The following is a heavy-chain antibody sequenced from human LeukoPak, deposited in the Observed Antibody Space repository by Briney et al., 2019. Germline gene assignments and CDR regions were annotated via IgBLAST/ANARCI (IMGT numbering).Heavy chain of an antibody. Sequence: GASVKVSCKAFGYTFTSYYMHWVRQAPGQGLEWMGIINPSGGITSYAQKFQGRVTVTRDTSTSTVYMELSSLRFEDTAVYYCARWASRQKDYWGQGTLVTVSS. V-gene: IGHV1-46*01. J-gene: IGHJ4*02. CDR2: INPSGGIT. CDR1: GYTFTSYY. CDR3: ARWASRQKDY.